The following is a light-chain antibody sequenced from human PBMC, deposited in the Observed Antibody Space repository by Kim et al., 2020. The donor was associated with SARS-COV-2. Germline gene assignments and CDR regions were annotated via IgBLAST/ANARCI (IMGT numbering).Light chain of an antibody. J-gene: IGLJ3*02. V-gene: IGLV3-1*01. CDR1: KLGDKY. CDR3: QAWDSSTWV. CDR2: QDN. Sequence: SYELTQPPSVSVSPGQTASITCSGHKLGDKYACWYQQKPGQSPVLVIYQDNKRPSGIPERFSGSNSGNTATLTIRGTQAMDGADYYCQAWDSSTWVFGGG.